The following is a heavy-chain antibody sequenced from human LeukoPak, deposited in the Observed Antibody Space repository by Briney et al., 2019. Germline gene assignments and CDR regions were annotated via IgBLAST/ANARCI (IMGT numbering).Heavy chain of an antibody. Sequence: ASVKISCKASGYTFTDHYIHWVRQAPGQGLEWMGWINPNSGGSGWASKLQGRVTMTRDTSISTAYMELARLTSDDTAICYCARDSEYCGGSSCNYGAFDSRGQGTLVTVSS. CDR1: GYTFTDHY. CDR2: INPNSGGS. V-gene: IGHV1-2*02. D-gene: IGHD2-15*01. CDR3: ARDSEYCGGSSCNYGAFDS. J-gene: IGHJ4*01.